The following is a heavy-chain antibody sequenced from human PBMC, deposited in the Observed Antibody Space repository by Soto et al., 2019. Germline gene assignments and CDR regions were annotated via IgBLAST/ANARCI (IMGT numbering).Heavy chain of an antibody. CDR2: IYWDDDK. D-gene: IGHD6-19*01. CDR3: AHRRGSGWYTGIMYSMDV. CDR1: GFSLSTSGVG. V-gene: IGHV2-5*02. J-gene: IGHJ6*02. Sequence: SGPTLVNPTQTLTLTCTFSGFSLSTSGVGVGWIRQPPGKALEWLALIYWDDDKRYSPSLKSRLTITKDTSKNQVVLTMTTMEPVDAARYYCAHRRGSGWYTGIMYSMDVWGQGTTDTVSS.